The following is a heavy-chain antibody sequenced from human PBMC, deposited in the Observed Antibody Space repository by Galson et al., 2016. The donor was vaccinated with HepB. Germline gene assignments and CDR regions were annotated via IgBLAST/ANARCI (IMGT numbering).Heavy chain of an antibody. J-gene: IGHJ3*02. Sequence: SLRLSCAASGGFPFSRSWMTWVRQAPGKGLEWVGITNIDGTQIGYVDSVKGRFTISRDNARNSLYLQMNSLGVEDTGLYYCARDPEWGALDIWGQGTMLTVSS. V-gene: IGHV3-7*04. D-gene: IGHD1-26*01. CDR3: ARDPEWGALDI. CDR1: GGFPFSRSW. CDR2: TNIDGTQI.